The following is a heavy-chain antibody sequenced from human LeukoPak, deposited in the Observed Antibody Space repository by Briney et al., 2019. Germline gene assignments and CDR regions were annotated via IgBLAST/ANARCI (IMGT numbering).Heavy chain of an antibody. V-gene: IGHV4-34*01. CDR1: GGSFSGYY. CDR2: INHSGST. CDR3: ARRSRGGNYYYYYYMDV. Sequence: PSETLSLTCDDYGGSFSGYYWSWIRQPPGNGLEWLGEINHSGSTNYNPSPKSRATISVDKSKNQFSLKLSSVTAADTAVYYCARRSRGGNYYYYYYMDVWGKGTTVTISS. D-gene: IGHD1-14*01. J-gene: IGHJ6*03.